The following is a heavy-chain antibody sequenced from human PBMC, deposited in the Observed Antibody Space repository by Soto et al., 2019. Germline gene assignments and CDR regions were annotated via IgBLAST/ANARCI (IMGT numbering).Heavy chain of an antibody. CDR2: ISYDGSNK. D-gene: IGHD2-2*01. V-gene: IGHV3-30*18. J-gene: IGHJ4*02. Sequence: PGGSLRLSCAASGFTFSRNAMHWVRQAPGQGLEWVAVISYDGSNKYYAASVKGRFTISRDNSKSTLYLQMNSLRAEDTAVYYCAKDVSTTADYYFDYWGQGTLVTVSS. CDR1: GFTFSRNA. CDR3: AKDVSTTADYYFDY.